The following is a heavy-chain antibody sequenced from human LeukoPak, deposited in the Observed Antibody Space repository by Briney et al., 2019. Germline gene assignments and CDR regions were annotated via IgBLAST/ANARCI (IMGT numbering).Heavy chain of an antibody. V-gene: IGHV3-21*04. J-gene: IGHJ4*02. CDR2: ISSSTTYT. D-gene: IGHD2-8*01. CDR3: AVIGSYGY. Sequence: GGSLRLSCAASGFTFSSHTMSWVRQAPGKGLEWVSSISSSTTYTYHADSVKGRFTISRDNSKNTVHLQMNSLRAEDTAVYYCAVIGSYGYWGQGTLVTVSS. CDR1: GFTFSSHT.